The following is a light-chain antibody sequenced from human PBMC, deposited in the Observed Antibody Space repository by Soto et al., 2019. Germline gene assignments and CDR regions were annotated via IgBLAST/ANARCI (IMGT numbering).Light chain of an antibody. CDR1: SGSIASNY. CDR2: EDN. J-gene: IGLJ2*01. V-gene: IGLV6-57*02. CDR3: QSYDSSNVV. Sequence: NFMLTQPHSVSESPGKTVTISCTGSSGSIASNYVQWYQQRPGSAPTTVIYEDNQTPSGVPDRFSGSIDSSSNSASLTISGLKNEDEADYYCQSYDSSNVVFGGGTKLTVL.